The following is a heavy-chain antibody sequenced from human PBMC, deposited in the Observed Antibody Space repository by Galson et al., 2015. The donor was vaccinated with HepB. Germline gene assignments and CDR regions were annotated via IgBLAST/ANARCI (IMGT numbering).Heavy chain of an antibody. J-gene: IGHJ3*01. V-gene: IGHV6-1*01. CDR3: ARDMGAAPGAWSDAFDF. CDR1: GDSVSGISAA. D-gene: IGHD6-13*01. Sequence: CAISGDSVSGISAAWNWIRQSPSRGLEWLGRTYYRSKWNNDYALCVKGRIIITADTSKNQVSLQLTSVTPEDTAVYYCARDMGAAPGAWSDAFDFWGQGTVVSVSS. CDR2: TYYRSKWNN.